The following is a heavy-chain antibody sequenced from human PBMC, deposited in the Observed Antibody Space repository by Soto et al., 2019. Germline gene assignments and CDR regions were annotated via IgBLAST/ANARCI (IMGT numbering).Heavy chain of an antibody. D-gene: IGHD4-17*01. V-gene: IGHV2-5*02. CDR1: GFSLSTSGVG. CDR2: IYWDDDK. CDR3: AHMGATVTTGPTWVYFDY. Sequence: QITLKESGPTLVKPTQTLTLTCTFSGFSLSTSGVGVGWIRQPPGKALEWLALIYWDDDKRYSPSLKSRLTITKDTSKNQVVLTMTNMDPVDTATYYCAHMGATVTTGPTWVYFDYWGQGTLVTVSS. J-gene: IGHJ4*02.